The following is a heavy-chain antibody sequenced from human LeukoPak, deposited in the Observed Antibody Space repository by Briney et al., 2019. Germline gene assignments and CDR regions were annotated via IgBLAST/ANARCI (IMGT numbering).Heavy chain of an antibody. CDR1: GGSISSSNW. Sequence: PSGTLSLTCAVSGGSISSSNWWSWVRQPPGKGLEWIGEIYHSGSTNYNPSLKSRVTISVDKSKNQFSLKLSSVTAADTAVYYCARRFYGSGSYYNGWGQGTLVTVSS. J-gene: IGHJ4*02. CDR2: IYHSGST. V-gene: IGHV4-4*02. CDR3: ARRFYGSGSYYNG. D-gene: IGHD3-10*01.